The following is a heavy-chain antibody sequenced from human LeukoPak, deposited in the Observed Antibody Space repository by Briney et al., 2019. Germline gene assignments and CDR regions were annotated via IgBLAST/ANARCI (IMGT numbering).Heavy chain of an antibody. CDR3: ARGAGYGVVGTFFDY. CDR2: IYHSGST. V-gene: IGHV4-38-2*02. Sequence: SETLSLTCTVSGYSISSGYYWGWIRQPPGKGLECIGNIYHSGSTYYNPSLKSRVTISLDASKNQFSLKLTSVTAADTAVYYCARGAGYGVVGTFFDYWGQGTLVTVSS. CDR1: GYSISSGYY. J-gene: IGHJ4*02. D-gene: IGHD3-9*01.